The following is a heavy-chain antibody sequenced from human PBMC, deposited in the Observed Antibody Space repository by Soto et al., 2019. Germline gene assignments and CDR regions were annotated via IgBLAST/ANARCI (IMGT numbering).Heavy chain of an antibody. D-gene: IGHD2-2*01. V-gene: IGHV3-30*03. CDR1: GFTFSSYG. CDR3: ATTLGYCTSSSCSREFYYYSGMDV. CDR2: ISYDGGNK. J-gene: IGHJ6*02. Sequence: GGSLRLSCAASGFTFSSYGMHWVRQAPGKGLEWVAVISYDGGNKYYADSVKGRFTLSRDNPKNTVFLQMNSLRAEDTAVYYCATTLGYCTSSSCSREFYYYSGMDVWGQGTTVTVSS.